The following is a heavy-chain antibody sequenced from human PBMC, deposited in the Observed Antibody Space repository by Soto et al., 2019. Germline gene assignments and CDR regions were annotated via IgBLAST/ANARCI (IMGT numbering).Heavy chain of an antibody. Sequence: QVQLVQSGAEVKEPGASVKVSCRASGYTFANYDINWLRQAAGQGLEWMGWMSPSSGDTGYAQKFQGRVTMTRDTSINTAYVELSSLRSEDKALYYCARGVDAGVDYWGQGTLVTVSS. CDR2: MSPSSGDT. J-gene: IGHJ4*02. CDR1: GYTFANYD. CDR3: ARGVDAGVDY. D-gene: IGHD3-10*01. V-gene: IGHV1-8*01.